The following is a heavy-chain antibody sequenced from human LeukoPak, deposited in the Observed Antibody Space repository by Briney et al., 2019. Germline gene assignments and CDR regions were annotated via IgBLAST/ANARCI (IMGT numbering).Heavy chain of an antibody. J-gene: IGHJ6*03. CDR2: ISGSGGST. CDR3: ARLYCSSTNCYGFGELLSPPYYYYYYMDV. Sequence: GGSLRLSCVASGFTFSTYAMSWVRQAPGKGLEWVSVISGSGGSTYYADSVKGRFTMSRDNSKYTLYLQMNNLRAEDTAVYYCARLYCSSTNCYGFGELLSPPYYYYYYMDVWGKGTTVTISS. D-gene: IGHD2-2*01. V-gene: IGHV3-23*01. CDR1: GFTFSTYA.